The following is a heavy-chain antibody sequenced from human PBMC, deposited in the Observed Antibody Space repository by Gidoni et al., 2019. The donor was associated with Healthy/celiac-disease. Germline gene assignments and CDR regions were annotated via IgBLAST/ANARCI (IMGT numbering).Heavy chain of an antibody. CDR3: AKVQYSSGWWSFDY. D-gene: IGHD6-19*01. V-gene: IGHV3-30*18. Sequence: QGQLVESGGGVVQPGRSLRRSCAAAGFTYSSYGMHWVSQAPGKGLEWLAVISDDGSNKYYADSVKGRFTISRDNSKNTLYLQMNSLRAEDTAVYYCAKVQYSSGWWSFDYWGQGTLVTVSS. CDR2: ISDDGSNK. J-gene: IGHJ4*02. CDR1: GFTYSSYG.